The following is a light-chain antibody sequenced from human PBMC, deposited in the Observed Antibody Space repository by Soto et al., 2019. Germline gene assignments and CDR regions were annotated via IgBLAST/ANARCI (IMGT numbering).Light chain of an antibody. CDR2: DAS. V-gene: IGKV3-11*01. CDR3: QQRSTWLWT. Sequence: EIVLTQSPATLSLSPGERATLSCRASQSIRNYLAWYQQKPGQAPRLLIYDASNRATGIPARFSGSGSGTDFTLTISSLEPEDFAVYYCQQRSTWLWTFGQGTKVESK. J-gene: IGKJ1*01. CDR1: QSIRNY.